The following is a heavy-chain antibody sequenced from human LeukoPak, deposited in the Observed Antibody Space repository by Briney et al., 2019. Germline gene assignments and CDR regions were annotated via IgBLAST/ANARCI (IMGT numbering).Heavy chain of an antibody. CDR2: TNHSGST. J-gene: IGHJ5*02. CDR3: ARFRSRYCGGDCYSYWFDP. V-gene: IGHV4-34*01. Sequence: PSETLSLTCAVYGGSFSGYYWSWIRQPPGKGLEWIGETNHSGSTNYNPSLKSRVTISVDTSKNQFSLKLSSVTAADTAVYYCARFRSRYCGGDCYSYWFDPWGQGTLVTVSS. CDR1: GGSFSGYY. D-gene: IGHD2-21*02.